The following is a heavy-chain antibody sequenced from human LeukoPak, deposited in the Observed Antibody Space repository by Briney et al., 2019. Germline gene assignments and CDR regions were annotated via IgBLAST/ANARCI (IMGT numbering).Heavy chain of an antibody. CDR3: ARESSSGFYFHY. CDR2: IYYSGST. J-gene: IGHJ4*02. D-gene: IGHD6-19*01. CDR1: GGSISSYY. Sequence: SEPLSLTCTVSGGSISSYYWSWIRQPPGKGLEWLGYIYYSGSTNYNTSLKSRVTISVDTSKNQFSLKLSSVTAADTAVYYCARESSSGFYFHYWGQGALVTVSS. V-gene: IGHV4-59*01.